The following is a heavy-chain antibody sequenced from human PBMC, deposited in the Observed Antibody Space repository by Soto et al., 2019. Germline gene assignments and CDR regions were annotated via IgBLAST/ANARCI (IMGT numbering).Heavy chain of an antibody. CDR2: ISAYNGNT. CDR1: GYTFTSYG. D-gene: IGHD2-21*02. Sequence: QVQLVQSGAEVKKPGASVKVSCRASGYTFTSYGISWVRQAPGQGLEWMGWISAYNGNTNYAQKLQGRVTMTTDTSTSTAYMELRSLRSDDTAVYYCARDQWGVGAVVVTDYWGQGTLVTVSS. V-gene: IGHV1-18*01. CDR3: ARDQWGVGAVVVTDY. J-gene: IGHJ4*02.